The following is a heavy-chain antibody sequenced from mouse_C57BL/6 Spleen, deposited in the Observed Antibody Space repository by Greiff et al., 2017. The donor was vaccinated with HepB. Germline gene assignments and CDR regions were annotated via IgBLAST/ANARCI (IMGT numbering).Heavy chain of an antibody. Sequence: EVKLMESGEGLVKPGGSLKLSCAASGFTFSSYAMSWVRQTPEKRLEWVAYISSGGDYIYYADTVKGRFTISRDNARNTLYLQMSSLKSEDTAMYYCTRGWSTLVGDYWGQGTTLTVSS. CDR3: TRGWSTLVGDY. V-gene: IGHV5-9-1*02. J-gene: IGHJ2*01. CDR2: ISSGGDYI. D-gene: IGHD1-1*01. CDR1: GFTFSSYA.